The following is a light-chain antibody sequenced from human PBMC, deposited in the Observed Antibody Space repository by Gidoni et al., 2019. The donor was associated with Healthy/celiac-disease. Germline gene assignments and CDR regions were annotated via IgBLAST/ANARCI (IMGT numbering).Light chain of an antibody. Sequence: EIQLTQSPSFLSASVGDRVTITCRASQGISSYLAWYQQKPGKAPKLLIYAAFTLPSGVPSRFSGSGSGTDFTLTISSLQPEDFATYYCQQLNSYPPTFGPGTKVDIK. CDR2: AAF. CDR1: QGISSY. V-gene: IGKV1-9*01. J-gene: IGKJ3*01. CDR3: QQLNSYPPT.